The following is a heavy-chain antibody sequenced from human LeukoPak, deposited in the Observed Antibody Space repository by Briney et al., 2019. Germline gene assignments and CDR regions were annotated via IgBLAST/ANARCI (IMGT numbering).Heavy chain of an antibody. CDR2: VYHSGDT. CDR3: ARALSNWFDP. CDR1: GSIPSYY. D-gene: IGHD2/OR15-2a*01. J-gene: IGHJ5*02. V-gene: IGHV4-59*01. Sequence: PSETLSLTCTVSGSIPSYYWTWIRQPPGQGLEWIGYVYHSGDTNYNPSLKSRVTMFVDTSRNQFSLKLTSVTAADTAVYYCARALSNWFDPWGQGTLVTVSS.